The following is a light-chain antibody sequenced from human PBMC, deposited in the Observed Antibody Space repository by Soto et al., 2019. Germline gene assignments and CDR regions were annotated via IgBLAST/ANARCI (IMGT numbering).Light chain of an antibody. Sequence: QSVLTQPPSASGSPGQSVTISCTGTSSDVGGYNYVSWYQQYPGKAPKVMIYEVNKRPSGVPDRFSGSKSGNTASLTVSGLQADDEADYYCSSYAGSNVLYVFGTGTIVTVL. CDR3: SSYAGSNVLYV. CDR1: SSDVGGYNY. CDR2: EVN. V-gene: IGLV2-8*01. J-gene: IGLJ1*01.